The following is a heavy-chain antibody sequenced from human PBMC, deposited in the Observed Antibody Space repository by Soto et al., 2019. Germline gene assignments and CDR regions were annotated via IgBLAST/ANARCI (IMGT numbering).Heavy chain of an antibody. CDR1: GFIFNNYW. Sequence: EVQMVESGGGLVQPGGSLRLSCAASGFIFNNYWMHWVRQVPGKGLMWVSRIQSDGSSIDYADSVKGRFTISRDNARNTVYLQMNSLRVEDTAVYYCARSGVIDHWGQGTLVTVSS. J-gene: IGHJ4*02. D-gene: IGHD3-3*01. CDR2: IQSDGSSI. CDR3: ARSGVIDH. V-gene: IGHV3-74*01.